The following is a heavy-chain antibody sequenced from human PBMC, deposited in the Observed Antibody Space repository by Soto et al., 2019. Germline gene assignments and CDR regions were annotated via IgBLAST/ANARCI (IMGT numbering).Heavy chain of an antibody. D-gene: IGHD3-22*01. Sequence: GGSLRLSCAASGFTFRNYGMNWVRQAPGKGLEWVSYIGIGSSTKYYADSVKGRFTISRDNSKNSLYLEMNSLRAEDTAVYYCASDHWYNNDSGGRYLNGFDVWGQGTTVTVSS. CDR3: ASDHWYNNDSGGRYLNGFDV. V-gene: IGHV3-48*01. CDR2: IGIGSSTK. J-gene: IGHJ3*01. CDR1: GFTFRNYG.